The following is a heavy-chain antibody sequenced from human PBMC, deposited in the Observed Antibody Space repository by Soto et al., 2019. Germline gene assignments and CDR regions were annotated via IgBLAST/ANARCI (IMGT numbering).Heavy chain of an antibody. CDR1: GFTSSNYA. J-gene: IGHJ4*02. D-gene: IGHD1-26*01. V-gene: IGHV3-23*01. CDR2: VSATAGTT. CDR3: ARDRLVGGFDY. Sequence: PGGSLRLSCAASGFTSSNYAMSWVRHAPGKGLEWVSLVSATAGTTYYADSVKGRFTISRDNSRNTVYLQMNSLRADDTAVYYCARDRLVGGFDYWGQGTLLTVSS.